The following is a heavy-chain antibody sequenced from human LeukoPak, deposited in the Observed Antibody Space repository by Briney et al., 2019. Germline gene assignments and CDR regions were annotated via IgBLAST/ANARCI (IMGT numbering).Heavy chain of an antibody. CDR3: AKDLGDYGDLYYFDY. Sequence: PGRSLRLSCAASGFTFSDYAMSWVRLAPGKGLEWVSAIRGGGDGTYYADSVKGRSTISRDNSKNTLYLQMNSLRAEDTAVYYCAKDLGDYGDLYYFDYWGQGTLVTVSS. CDR1: GFTFSDYA. CDR2: IRGGGDGT. D-gene: IGHD4-17*01. V-gene: IGHV3-23*01. J-gene: IGHJ4*02.